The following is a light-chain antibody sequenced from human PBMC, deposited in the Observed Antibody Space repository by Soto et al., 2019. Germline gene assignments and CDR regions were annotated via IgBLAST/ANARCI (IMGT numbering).Light chain of an antibody. Sequence: DIQRTQSPSSLSASVGDRVAITCLAVQSISSYLNWYQQEPGKAPKLLLYAASSLHSGVPSRFSGSGSGTDFTLTISSLQPEDFATYYCQQSYSTSWTFGQGTKVDI. CDR3: QQSYSTSWT. CDR2: AAS. V-gene: IGKV1-39*01. J-gene: IGKJ1*01. CDR1: QSISSY.